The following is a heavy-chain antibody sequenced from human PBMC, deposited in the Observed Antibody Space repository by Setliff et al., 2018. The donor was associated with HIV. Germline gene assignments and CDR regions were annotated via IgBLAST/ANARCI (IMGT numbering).Heavy chain of an antibody. CDR1: NVSINSYY. J-gene: IGHJ4*02. V-gene: IGHV4-4*07. CDR3: ARDLLGSSSLVDY. Sequence: SETLSLTCTVSNVSINSYYWSWIRQPAGRALEWIGRIYSSGSTNYNPSLKSRVKMSIDTSKNQFSLKLSSVTAADTAVYFCARDLLGSSSLVDYWGQGTLVTVSS. CDR2: IYSSGST. D-gene: IGHD6-6*01.